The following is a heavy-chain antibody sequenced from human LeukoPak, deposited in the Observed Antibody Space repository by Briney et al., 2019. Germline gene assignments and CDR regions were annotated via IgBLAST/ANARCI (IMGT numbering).Heavy chain of an antibody. Sequence: SETLSLTCTVSGGSISSGDYYWSWIRQPPGKGLEWIGYIYYSGSTYYNPSLKSRVTTSVDTSKNQFSLKLSSVTAADTAVYYCARVVPAAIEFGWFDPWGQGTLVTVSS. D-gene: IGHD2-2*01. CDR2: IYYSGST. J-gene: IGHJ5*02. V-gene: IGHV4-30-4*08. CDR1: GGSISSGDYY. CDR3: ARVVPAAIEFGWFDP.